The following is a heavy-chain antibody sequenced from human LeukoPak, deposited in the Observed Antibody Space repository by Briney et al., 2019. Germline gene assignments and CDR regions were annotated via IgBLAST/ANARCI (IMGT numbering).Heavy chain of an antibody. V-gene: IGHV4-34*01. D-gene: IGHD2-15*01. CDR1: GGSFSGYY. J-gene: IGHJ1*01. Sequence: PSETLSLTCAVYGGSFSGYYWNWIRQPPGKGLEWIGGINHSGSTNYNPSLKSRVTLSVDTSKNQFSLNLSSVTAADTAVYYCARRLLGYCSGGSCYSGYFQHWGQGTLVTVSS. CDR3: ARRLLGYCSGGSCYSGYFQH. CDR2: INHSGST.